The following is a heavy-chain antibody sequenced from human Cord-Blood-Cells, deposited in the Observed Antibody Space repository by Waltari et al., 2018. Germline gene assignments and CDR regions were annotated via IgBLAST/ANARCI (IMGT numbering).Heavy chain of an antibody. D-gene: IGHD2-15*01. Sequence: QVQLVQSGAEVKKPGASVKVSCKASGYTFTSYDINWVRQATGQGLEWRGWMNPKRGKPGYARKFQGRVTMTRNTSISTAYMELSSLRSEDTAVYYCARAGSGRYGMDVWGQGTTVTVSS. V-gene: IGHV1-8*01. CDR1: GYTFTSYD. CDR3: ARAGSGRYGMDV. CDR2: MNPKRGKP. J-gene: IGHJ6*02.